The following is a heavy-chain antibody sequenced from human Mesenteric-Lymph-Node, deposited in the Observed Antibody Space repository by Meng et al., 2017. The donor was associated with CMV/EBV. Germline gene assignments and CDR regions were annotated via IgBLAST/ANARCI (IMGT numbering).Heavy chain of an antibody. J-gene: IGHJ4*02. V-gene: IGHV3-30*02. CDR1: GFIFSSYG. CDR3: AKAEGSAFDY. Sequence: GESLKISCAASGFIFSSYGMYWVRQAPGKGLEWVAFMRYIGSNQYYADSLKGRFTISRDNSKNTLYLQMIGLRAEDTAVYYCAKAEGSAFDYWGQGTLVTVSS. CDR2: MRYIGSNQ.